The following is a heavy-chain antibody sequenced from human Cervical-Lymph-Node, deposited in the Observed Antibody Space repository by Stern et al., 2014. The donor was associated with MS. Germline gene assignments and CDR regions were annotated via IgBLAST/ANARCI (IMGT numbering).Heavy chain of an antibody. V-gene: IGHV3-9*01. CDR1: GFTFDDYA. CDR3: AKDMAENWYFDL. J-gene: IGHJ2*01. Sequence: EVQLLESGGGLVQPGRSLRLSCAASGFTFDDYAMHWVRQAPGKGLEWVSGISWNSDIIGYADSVKGRFTISRDSAKNSLYLQMNSLRAEDTALYYCAKDMAENWYFDLWGRGTLVTVSS. CDR2: ISWNSDII.